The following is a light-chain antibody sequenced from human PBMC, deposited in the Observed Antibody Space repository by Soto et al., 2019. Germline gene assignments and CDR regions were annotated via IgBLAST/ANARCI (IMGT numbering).Light chain of an antibody. J-gene: IGKJ1*01. CDR1: QSVSNI. Sequence: EIVMTQSPATLSVSPGERATLSCRASQSVSNILAWYQQKPGQAPRLLIYGASTRATGIPARFSGSGSGTEFTLTITSLQSEDFAVYYCQQYYNWPLTFGQGTKVEIK. CDR3: QQYYNWPLT. V-gene: IGKV3-15*01. CDR2: GAS.